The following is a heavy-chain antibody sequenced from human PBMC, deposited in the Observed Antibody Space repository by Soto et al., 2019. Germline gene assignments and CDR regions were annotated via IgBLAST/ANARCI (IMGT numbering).Heavy chain of an antibody. V-gene: IGHV3-21*01. CDR1: GFTFSSYS. Sequence: GGSLRLSCAASGFTFSSYSMNWVRQAPGKGLEWVSSISSSSSYIYYADSVKGRFTISRDNAKNSLYLQMNSLRAEDTAVYYCTTEGVDDFSGGVWGKGTTVTVSS. D-gene: IGHD3-3*01. CDR3: TTEGVDDFSGGV. J-gene: IGHJ6*04. CDR2: ISSSSSYI.